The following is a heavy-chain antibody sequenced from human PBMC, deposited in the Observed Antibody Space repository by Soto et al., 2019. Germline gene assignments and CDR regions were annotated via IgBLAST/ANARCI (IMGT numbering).Heavy chain of an antibody. D-gene: IGHD2-2*01. Sequence: EVQLLESGGGLVQPGGSLRLSCTASGFTFSRHAMTWVRQAPGKGLEWVSGLSDSGGSIYYADSVKGRFTISRDNSMNTLYLQMNTLRAEDTALYYCAKVSISWYAGFFDLWGRGTLVTVAS. CDR3: AKVSISWYAGFFDL. J-gene: IGHJ4*02. CDR1: GFTFSRHA. CDR2: LSDSGGSI. V-gene: IGHV3-23*01.